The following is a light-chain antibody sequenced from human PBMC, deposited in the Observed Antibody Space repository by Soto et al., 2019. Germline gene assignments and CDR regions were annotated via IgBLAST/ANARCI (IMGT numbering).Light chain of an antibody. CDR3: QQYNNWWT. V-gene: IGKV3-15*01. Sequence: EIVMTQSPATLSMSPGERATLSCRASQSVSSNLAWYQQKPGQAPRLLIYVASPRATGIPARFSGSGSGTEFTLTISSLQSEDFAVYYCQQYNNWWTFGQGTKVEIK. CDR2: VAS. J-gene: IGKJ1*01. CDR1: QSVSSN.